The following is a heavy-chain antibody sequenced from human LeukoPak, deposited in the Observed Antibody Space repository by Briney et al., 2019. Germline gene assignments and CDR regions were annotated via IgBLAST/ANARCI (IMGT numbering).Heavy chain of an antibody. V-gene: IGHV3-23*01. CDR2: ISGSGAGT. Sequence: PGGSLRLSCTASGFTFSSYAMDWVRQAPGKGLEWVSFISGSGAGTYYADSVKGRFTISRDNSKNTLYLQMNSLRAEDTAVYYCARDLRFLRYGFGKNEIDYWGQGTLVTVSS. CDR1: GFTFSSYA. J-gene: IGHJ4*02. D-gene: IGHD3-10*01. CDR3: ARDLRFLRYGFGKNEIDY.